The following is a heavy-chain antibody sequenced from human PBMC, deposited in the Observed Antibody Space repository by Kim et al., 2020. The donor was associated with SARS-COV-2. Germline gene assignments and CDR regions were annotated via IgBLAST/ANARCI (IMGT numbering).Heavy chain of an antibody. V-gene: IGHV3-30-3*01. CDR2: ISYDGSNK. CDR3: ARDRLTGDGHNWFDP. Sequence: GGSLRLSCAASGFTFSSYAMHWVRQAPGKGLEWVAVISYDGSNKYYADSVKGRFTISRDNSKNTLYLQMNSLRAEDTAVYYCARDRLTGDGHNWFDPWG. J-gene: IGHJ5*02. CDR1: GFTFSSYA. D-gene: IGHD7-27*01.